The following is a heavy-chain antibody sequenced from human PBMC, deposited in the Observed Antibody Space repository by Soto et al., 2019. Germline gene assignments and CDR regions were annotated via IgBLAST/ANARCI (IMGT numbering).Heavy chain of an antibody. CDR1: GYTFTNYA. V-gene: IGHV1-3*01. CDR3: ARGGFSFDY. Sequence: QVQLVQSGAEVKKPGASVKVSCKASGYTFTNYAMHWVRQTPGQRLEWMGWINAGNGNTKYSQKFQGRVTITRDTSASAGYLELSSLKFEDTAVYYCARGGFSFDYWSQGTLVTVSS. D-gene: IGHD3-16*01. CDR2: INAGNGNT. J-gene: IGHJ4*02.